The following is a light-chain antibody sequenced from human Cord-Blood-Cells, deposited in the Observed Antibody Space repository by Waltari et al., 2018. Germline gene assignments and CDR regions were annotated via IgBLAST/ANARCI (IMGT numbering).Light chain of an antibody. CDR2: GAS. CDR1: QSVSSSY. Sequence: EIVFTQSPGTLSLSPGERATLSCRASQSVSSSYLAWYQQKPGQAPRLLVYGASSRATGIRDRVSGSGSGTDFTLTISRLEPEDFAVYYCQQYGSSPTFGQGTKVEIK. CDR3: QQYGSSPT. J-gene: IGKJ1*01. V-gene: IGKV3-20*01.